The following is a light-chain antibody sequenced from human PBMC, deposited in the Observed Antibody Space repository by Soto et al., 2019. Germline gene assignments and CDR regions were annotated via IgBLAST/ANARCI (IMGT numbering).Light chain of an antibody. CDR3: QELNSYPRT. CDR1: QGISTY. V-gene: IGKV1-9*01. CDR2: GAS. Sequence: IQLTQSPSFLSASIGDRVTITCRASQGISTYLAWYQQKPGKAPKSLIYGASTLQSGVPSRFSGGGSGTEFTLTISSLLPEDFATYYCQELNSYPRTFGQGTKVEV. J-gene: IGKJ1*01.